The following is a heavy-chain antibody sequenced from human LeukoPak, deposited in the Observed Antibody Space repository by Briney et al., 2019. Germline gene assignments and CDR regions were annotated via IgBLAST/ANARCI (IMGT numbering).Heavy chain of an antibody. V-gene: IGHV3-7*01. CDR1: GFTFNNHW. D-gene: IGHD3-22*01. CDR3: ARVEYYDSSGYGDY. Sequence: GGSLRLSCAASGFTFNNHWMTWVRQAPGKGLEWVANINQRGSEIYYVDSVRGRFTISRDNAKNSLYLQMNSLRAEDTAVYYCARVEYYDSSGYGDYWGQGTLVTVSS. J-gene: IGHJ4*02. CDR2: INQRGSEI.